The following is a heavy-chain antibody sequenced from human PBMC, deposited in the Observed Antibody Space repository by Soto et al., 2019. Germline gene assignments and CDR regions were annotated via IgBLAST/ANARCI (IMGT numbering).Heavy chain of an antibody. J-gene: IGHJ6*02. Sequence: GGSLRLSCAASGFTFSSYGMHWVRQAPGKGLEWVAVISYDGSNKYYADPVKGRFTISRDNSKNTLYLQMNSLRAEDTAVYYCAKGAWATGTVTPYYGMDVWGQGTTVTVSS. V-gene: IGHV3-30*18. CDR3: AKGAWATGTVTPYYGMDV. D-gene: IGHD1-1*01. CDR2: ISYDGSNK. CDR1: GFTFSSYG.